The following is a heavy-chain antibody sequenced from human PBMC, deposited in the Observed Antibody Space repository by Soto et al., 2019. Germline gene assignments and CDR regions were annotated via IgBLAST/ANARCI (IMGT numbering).Heavy chain of an antibody. CDR1: RGTFSTSA. D-gene: IGHD3-3*02. V-gene: IGHV1-69*13. J-gene: IGHJ6*02. Sequence: QVQLEQSGAEVKKPGSSVKVSCKASRGTFSTSAISWVRPAPGQGLEWMGGIMPIFRTPDYAQKFQGRVTITADESTSTAHMELSGLRSDDTAVYYCARDKDRQQLGGNYYYLLDVWGQGTTVTVSS. CDR3: ARDKDRQQLGGNYYYLLDV. CDR2: IMPIFRTP.